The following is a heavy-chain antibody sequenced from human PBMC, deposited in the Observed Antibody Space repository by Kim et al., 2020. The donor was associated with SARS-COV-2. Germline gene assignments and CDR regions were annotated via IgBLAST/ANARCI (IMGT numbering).Heavy chain of an antibody. V-gene: IGHV4-61*01. J-gene: IGHJ5*02. D-gene: IGHD3-10*01. Sequence: SETLSLTCSVSGVLVKSGSYYWSWLRQPPGKKLEWIGYIYYSGTTNYNPSLKSRVSISADMSTNQFSLQVRSVTSADTAVYFCSTGYYGSGLDHWGQGTLVTVSS. CDR1: GVLVKSGSYY. CDR3: STGYYGSGLDH. CDR2: IYYSGTT.